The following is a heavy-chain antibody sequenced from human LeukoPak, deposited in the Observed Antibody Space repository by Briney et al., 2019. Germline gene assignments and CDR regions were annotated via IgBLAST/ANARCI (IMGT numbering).Heavy chain of an antibody. V-gene: IGHV4-39*01. Sequence: NPSETLSLTCTVSGGSISSSSYYWGWIRQPPGKGLEWIGSIYYSGSTYYNPSLKSRVTISVDTSKNQFSLKLSSVTAADTAVYYCAGRNPGSGSYDYWGQGTLVTASS. CDR2: IYYSGST. CDR1: GGSISSSSYY. J-gene: IGHJ4*02. D-gene: IGHD3-10*01. CDR3: AGRNPGSGSYDY.